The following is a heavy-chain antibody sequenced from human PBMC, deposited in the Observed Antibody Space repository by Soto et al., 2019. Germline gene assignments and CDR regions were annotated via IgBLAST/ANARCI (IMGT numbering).Heavy chain of an antibody. J-gene: IGHJ4*02. CDR3: ARGFSAGKGSTPDF. Sequence: LRLSCAASGFTFSSFAMSWVRQAPGKGLDWVSAISGSGGSTYSADSVKGRFTISRDNSKNTLYLQMSSLRAEDTAVYYCARGFSAGKGSTPDFWGQGSLVTVSS. V-gene: IGHV3-23*01. CDR2: ISGSGGST. CDR1: GFTFSSFA. D-gene: IGHD6-13*01.